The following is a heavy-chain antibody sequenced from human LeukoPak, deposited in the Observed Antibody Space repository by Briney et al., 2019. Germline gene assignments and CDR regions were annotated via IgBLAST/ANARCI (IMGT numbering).Heavy chain of an antibody. CDR3: AILLTGHFDP. J-gene: IGHJ5*02. Sequence: PSQTLSLTCAVSGASLSSGDSYWRWIRQSPGRGLEWIAYIYNNGVTFYNPSLKPRVTTSLDPSKNQFSLRLTSLTAADTAVYYCAILLTGHFDPWGQGTLVSVSS. D-gene: IGHD3-9*01. CDR1: GASLSSGDSY. V-gene: IGHV4-30-4*01. CDR2: IYNNGVT.